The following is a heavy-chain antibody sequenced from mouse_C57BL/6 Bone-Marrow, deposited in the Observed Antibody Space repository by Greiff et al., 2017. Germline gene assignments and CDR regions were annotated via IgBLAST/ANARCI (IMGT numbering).Heavy chain of an antibody. D-gene: IGHD1-1*01. CDR1: GYTFTSYW. CDR2: IDPSDSYT. V-gene: IGHV1-50*01. Sequence: QVQLQQPGAELVKPGASVKLSCKASGYTFTSYWMQWVKQRPGQGLEWIGDIDPSDSYTNYNQKFKGKATLTVDTSSSTAYMQLSGLTSEDSSVYYDAREGGNYDGSLLYWYVDVWGTGTTVTVSS. J-gene: IGHJ1*03. CDR3: AREGGNYDGSLLYWYVDV.